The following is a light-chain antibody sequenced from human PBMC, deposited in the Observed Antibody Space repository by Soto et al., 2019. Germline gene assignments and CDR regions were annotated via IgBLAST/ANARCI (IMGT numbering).Light chain of an antibody. CDR2: DAS. V-gene: IGKV1-5*01. CDR1: QNVNDY. J-gene: IGKJ1*01. CDR3: QQYSSHMT. Sequence: DIQMTQTPSTLSASVGDRVTINCRASQNVNDYLAWYQQKPGKSPKVLIYDASTLESGVPSSFGGSGSGTEFTLTISGLQADDFATYYCQQYSSHMTFGQGTKVEVK.